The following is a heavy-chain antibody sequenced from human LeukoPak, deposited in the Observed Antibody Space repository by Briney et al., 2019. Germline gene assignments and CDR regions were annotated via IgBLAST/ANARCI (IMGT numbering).Heavy chain of an antibody. Sequence: KPGGSLRFSCAASGFTFSDYYMSWIRQAPGKGLEWVSYIRSSYTNYADSVKGRFTISRDIAKNSLYLQMNSLRAEDTAVYYCARLHSSTLDYWGQGTLVTVSS. V-gene: IGHV3-11*03. CDR3: ARLHSSTLDY. CDR2: IRSSYT. CDR1: GFTFSDYY. J-gene: IGHJ4*02. D-gene: IGHD6-13*01.